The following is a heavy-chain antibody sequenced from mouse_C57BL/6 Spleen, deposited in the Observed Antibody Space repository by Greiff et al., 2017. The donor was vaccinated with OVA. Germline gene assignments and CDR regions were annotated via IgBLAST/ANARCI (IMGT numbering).Heavy chain of an antibody. J-gene: IGHJ2*01. CDR1: GYTFTDYE. CDR3: TRRGLGGGGDYFDY. V-gene: IGHV1-15*01. CDR2: IDPETGGT. D-gene: IGHD1-1*02. Sequence: QVQLQQSGAELVRPGASVTLSCKASGYTFTDYEMHWVKQTPVHGLEWIGAIDPETGGTAYNQKFKGKAILTADKSSSTAYMELRSLTSEDSAVYYCTRRGLGGGGDYFDYWGQGTTLTVSS.